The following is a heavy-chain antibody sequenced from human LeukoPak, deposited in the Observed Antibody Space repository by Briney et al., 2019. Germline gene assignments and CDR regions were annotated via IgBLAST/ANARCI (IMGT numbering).Heavy chain of an antibody. V-gene: IGHV3-53*01. CDR2: IYSGGNT. CDR3: ANLPRGDY. J-gene: IGHJ4*02. D-gene: IGHD3-10*01. CDR1: GFTVSRNY. Sequence: GGSLRLSCAASGFTVSRNYMSWVRQAPGQGLEWVSVIYSGGNTYYADFVKGRFTISRDNSKNTLYLQINSLTAEDTAVYYCANLPRGDYWGLGTLVTVSS.